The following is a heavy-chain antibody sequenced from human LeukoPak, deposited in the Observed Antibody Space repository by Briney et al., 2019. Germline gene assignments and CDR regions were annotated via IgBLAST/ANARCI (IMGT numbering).Heavy chain of an antibody. CDR1: GGSISSGGYY. J-gene: IGHJ4*02. Sequence: SETLSLTCTVSGGSISSGGYYWSWIRQHPGKGLEWIGYIYYSGSTYYNPSLKSRITISVDTSKNQFSLKLSSVTAADTAVYYCARDTLNESGSYYFDYWGQGTLVTVSS. V-gene: IGHV4-31*03. CDR3: ARDTLNESGSYYFDY. CDR2: IYYSGST. D-gene: IGHD1-26*01.